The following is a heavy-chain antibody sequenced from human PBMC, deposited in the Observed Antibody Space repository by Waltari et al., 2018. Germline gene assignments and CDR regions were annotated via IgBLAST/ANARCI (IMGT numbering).Heavy chain of an antibody. CDR1: GYTFTSYD. J-gene: IGHJ6*03. V-gene: IGHV1-8*03. Sequence: QVQLVQSGAEVKKPGASVKVSCKASGYTFTSYDINWVRQATGQGLEWMGWMNPNSGNTGHAQKFQGRVTITRNTSISTAYMELSSLRSEDTAVYYCARASLTSSWYVGYYYYYMDVWGKGTTVTVSS. CDR2: MNPNSGNT. CDR3: ARASLTSSWYVGYYYYYMDV. D-gene: IGHD6-13*01.